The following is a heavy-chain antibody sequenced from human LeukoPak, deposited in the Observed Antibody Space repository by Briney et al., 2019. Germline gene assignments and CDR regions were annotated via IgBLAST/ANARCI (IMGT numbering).Heavy chain of an antibody. CDR2: ISGTGANT. D-gene: IGHD6-6*01. Sequence: GGSLRLSCAVSGFTFSNYVMMWARQAPGKGLEWVSAISGTGANTFYADSVKGRFTMSRDNPKNKLYLQMNSLRGEDTAVYYCARDKGTSYLSSFDYWGQGTLVTVSS. CDR1: GFTFSNYV. V-gene: IGHV3-23*01. J-gene: IGHJ4*02. CDR3: ARDKGTSYLSSFDY.